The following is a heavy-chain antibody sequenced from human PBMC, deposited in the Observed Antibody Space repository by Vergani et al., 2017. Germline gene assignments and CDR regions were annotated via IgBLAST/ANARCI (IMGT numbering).Heavy chain of an antibody. CDR3: ARGRRTYYYDSSGGVNDAFDI. J-gene: IGHJ3*02. V-gene: IGHV1-18*04. CDR2: ISAYNGNT. Sequence: QVQLVQSGAEVKKPGASVKVSCKASGYTFTSYGISWVRQAPGQGLEWMGWISAYNGNTNYAQKLQGRVTMATDTSTSTAYMELRSLRSDDTAVYYCARGRRTYYYDSSGGVNDAFDIWGQGTMVTVSS. D-gene: IGHD3-22*01. CDR1: GYTFTSYG.